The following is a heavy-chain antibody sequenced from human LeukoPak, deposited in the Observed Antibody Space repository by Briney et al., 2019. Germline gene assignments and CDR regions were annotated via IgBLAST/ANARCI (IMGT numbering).Heavy chain of an antibody. CDR3: ARIRYFDWFESDY. J-gene: IGHJ4*02. V-gene: IGHV3-21*01. CDR1: GFTFSSYS. Sequence: PGGSLRLSCAASGFTFSSYSMNWVRQAPGKGLEWVSSISSSSSYIYYADSVKGRFTISRDNAKNSLYLQMNSLRAEDTAVYYCARIRYFDWFESDYWGQGTLVTVSS. CDR2: ISSSSSYI. D-gene: IGHD3-9*01.